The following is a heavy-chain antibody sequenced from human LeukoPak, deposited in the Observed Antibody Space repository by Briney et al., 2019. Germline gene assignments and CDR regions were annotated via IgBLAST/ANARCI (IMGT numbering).Heavy chain of an antibody. Sequence: GGSLRLSCAASGFTFSSYGIHWVRQAPGKGLEWVTFILHDGSDKYYADSVKGRFSISRDNSKNTLYLQMNSLRPEDTAVYYCARGGTGHYYASGTYYQSYYFDYWGQGSLVTVSS. J-gene: IGHJ4*02. V-gene: IGHV3-30*02. CDR3: ARGGTGHYYASGTYYQSYYFDY. CDR2: ILHDGSDK. CDR1: GFTFSSYG. D-gene: IGHD3-10*01.